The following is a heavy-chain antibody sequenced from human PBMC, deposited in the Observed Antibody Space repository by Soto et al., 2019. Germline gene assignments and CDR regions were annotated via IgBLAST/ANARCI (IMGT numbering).Heavy chain of an antibody. CDR2: ISWNSGSI. CDR1: GFTFDDYA. V-gene: IGHV3-9*01. J-gene: IGHJ4*02. D-gene: IGHD6-13*01. CDR3: AKERLAAAGTGYFDY. Sequence: PGGSLRLSCAASGFTFDDYAMHWVRQAPGKGLEWVSGISWNSGSIGYADSVKGRFTISRDNAKNSLYLQMNSLRAEDTALYYCAKERLAAAGTGYFDYWGQGTLVTVSS.